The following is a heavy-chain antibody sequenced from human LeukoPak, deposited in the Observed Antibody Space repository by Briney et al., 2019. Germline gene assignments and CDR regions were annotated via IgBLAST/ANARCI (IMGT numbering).Heavy chain of an antibody. CDR2: INPSGGST. V-gene: IGHV1-46*01. Sequence: ASVKVSCKASGYTITSYYMHWVRQAPGQGLEWMGMINPSGGSTSYAQKFQGRVTMTEDTSTDTAYMELSSLRSEDTAVYYCATDRRDSSGWYYFDYWGQGTLVTVSS. CDR1: GYTITSYY. CDR3: ATDRRDSSGWYYFDY. D-gene: IGHD6-19*01. J-gene: IGHJ4*02.